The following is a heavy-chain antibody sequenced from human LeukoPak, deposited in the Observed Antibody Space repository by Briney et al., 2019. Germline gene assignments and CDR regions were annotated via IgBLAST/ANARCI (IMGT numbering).Heavy chain of an antibody. J-gene: IGHJ4*02. CDR3: ARGYSSGWYVY. Sequence: TSETLSLTCTVSGGSISSYYWSWIRQPPGKGLEWIGCIYYSGSTNYNPSLKSRVTISVDTSKNQFSLKLSSVTAADTAVYYCARGYSSGWYVYWGQGTLVTVSS. D-gene: IGHD6-19*01. V-gene: IGHV4-59*08. CDR2: IYYSGST. CDR1: GGSISSYY.